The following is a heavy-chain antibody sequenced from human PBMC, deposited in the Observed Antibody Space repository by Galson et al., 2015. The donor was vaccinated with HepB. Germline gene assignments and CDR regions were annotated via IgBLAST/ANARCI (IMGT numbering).Heavy chain of an antibody. D-gene: IGHD5-12*01. CDR3: ARLQRDGYDLPDY. Sequence: SETLSLTCTVSGGSISSSSYYWGWIRQPPGKGLEWIGSIYYSGSTYYNPSLKSRVTISVDTSKNQFSLKLSSVTAADTAVYYCARLQRDGYDLPDYWGQGTLVTVSS. V-gene: IGHV4-39*01. J-gene: IGHJ4*02. CDR1: GGSISSSSYY. CDR2: IYYSGST.